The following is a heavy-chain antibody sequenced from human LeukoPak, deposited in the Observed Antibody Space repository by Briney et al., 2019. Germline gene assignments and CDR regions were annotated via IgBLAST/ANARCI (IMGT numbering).Heavy chain of an antibody. D-gene: IGHD2-2*01. J-gene: IGHJ5*02. V-gene: IGHV4-4*07. Sequence: PSETLSPTCTVSGGSISSYYWSWIRQPAGKGLEWIGRIYTSGSTNYNPSLKSRVTISVDKSKNQFSLKLSSVTAADTAVYYCARGVVPARGDWFDPWGQGTLVTVSS. CDR2: IYTSGST. CDR3: ARGVVPARGDWFDP. CDR1: GGSISSYY.